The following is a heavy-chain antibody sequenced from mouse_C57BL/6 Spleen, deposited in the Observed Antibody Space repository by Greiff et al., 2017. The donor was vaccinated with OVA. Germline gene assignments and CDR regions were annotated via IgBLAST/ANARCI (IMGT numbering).Heavy chain of an antibody. CDR1: GYTFTSYW. CDR2: IHPSDSDT. D-gene: IGHD2-4*01. CDR3: AIYYDYDGIYYARDY. Sequence: QVQLQQPGAELVKPGASVTVSCKASGYTFTSYWMHWVKQRPGQGLEWIGRIHPSDSDTNYNQQFKGKATLTVDKSSSTAYMQHSSLTSEDSTVYYCAIYYDYDGIYYARDYWGQGTSVTVSS. V-gene: IGHV1-74*01. J-gene: IGHJ4*01.